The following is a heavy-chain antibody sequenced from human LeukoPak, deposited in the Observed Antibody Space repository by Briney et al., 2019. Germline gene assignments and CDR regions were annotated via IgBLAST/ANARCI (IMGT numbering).Heavy chain of an antibody. V-gene: IGHV3-23*01. D-gene: IGHD3-10*01. CDR1: GVSLSNYA. CDR3: AKRGIVIRGILVIGYHQEAYHYDY. J-gene: IGHJ4*02. Sequence: GGSLRLSCVVSGVSLSNYAMSWVRQAPGKGLEWVSYISERGGSTAYADSVKGRFTISRDNSLNTLYLQMSSLRAEDTAVYFCAKRGIVIRGILVIGYHQEAYHYDYWGQGVLVTVSS. CDR2: ISERGGST.